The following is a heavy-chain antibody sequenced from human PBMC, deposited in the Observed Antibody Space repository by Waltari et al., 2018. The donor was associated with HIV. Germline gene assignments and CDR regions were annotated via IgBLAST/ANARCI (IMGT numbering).Heavy chain of an antibody. J-gene: IGHJ6*02. CDR1: GFSLSTSGMC. CDR2: IDWDDDK. V-gene: IGHV2-70*15. CDR3: ARTTSYDFWSGYYPGMDV. Sequence: QVTLRESGPALVKPTQTLTLTCTFSGFSLSTSGMCVSWIRQPPGKALEWLARIDWDDDKYDSTSLKTRLTISKDTSKNQVVLTMTNMDPVDTATYYCARTTSYDFWSGYYPGMDVWGQGTTVTVSS. D-gene: IGHD3-3*01.